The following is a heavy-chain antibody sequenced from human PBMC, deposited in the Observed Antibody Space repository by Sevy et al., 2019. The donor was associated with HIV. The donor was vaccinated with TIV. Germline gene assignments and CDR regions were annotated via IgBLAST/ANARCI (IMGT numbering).Heavy chain of an antibody. CDR1: GYTLTQLS. Sequence: ASVKVSCKLSGYTLTQLSMHWVRQAPGKGLEWLGSIDPEDGERIYAQKFQGRFTMTEETSTDTAYMELSSLRSEDMAIYYCATGREYYEGNSGYFDYWGQGTLVTVSS. J-gene: IGHJ4*02. V-gene: IGHV1-24*01. CDR2: IDPEDGER. CDR3: ATGREYYEGNSGYFDY. D-gene: IGHD3-3*01.